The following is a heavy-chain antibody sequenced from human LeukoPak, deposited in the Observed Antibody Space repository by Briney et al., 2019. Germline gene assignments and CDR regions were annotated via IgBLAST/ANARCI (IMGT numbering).Heavy chain of an antibody. D-gene: IGHD3-22*01. CDR3: ARKRERYYDSLIDY. CDR2: IDTRSTYM. CDR1: GFAFSDYY. J-gene: IGHJ4*02. V-gene: IGHV3-11*03. Sequence: PGGSLRLSCTASGFAFSDYYMNWIRQAPGKGLEWLSYIDTRSTYMNYADSVKGRFTISRDNSKNTLYLQMNSLRVEDTAVYYCARKRERYYDSLIDYWGQGTLVTVSS.